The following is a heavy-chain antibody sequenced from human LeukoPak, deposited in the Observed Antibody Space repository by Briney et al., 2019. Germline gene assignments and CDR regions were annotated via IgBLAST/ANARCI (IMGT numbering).Heavy chain of an antibody. D-gene: IGHD5-24*01. J-gene: IGHJ4*02. CDR2: IRYDGSNK. Sequence: GGSLRLSCAASGFTFSSYGMHWVRQAPGKGLEWVAFIRYDGSNKYYADSVKGRFTISRDNSKSTLYLQMNSLRAEDTAVYYCAKSTADPISESDYWGQGTLVTVSS. CDR3: AKSTADPISESDY. V-gene: IGHV3-30*02. CDR1: GFTFSSYG.